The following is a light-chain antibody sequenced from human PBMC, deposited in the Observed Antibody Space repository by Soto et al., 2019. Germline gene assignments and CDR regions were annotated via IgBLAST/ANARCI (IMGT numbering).Light chain of an antibody. V-gene: IGKV3-11*01. CDR1: QSVSSS. J-gene: IGKJ5*01. CDR2: EAS. CDR3: QQRTNWTPVT. Sequence: EIVLTQSPATLSLSPGERATLSCRASQSVSSSLAWYQQKPGQAPRLLIYEASNRASAIPARFSGSGSGTDFTPTISSLEPEDFAVYYCQQRTNWTPVTFGQGTRLEIK.